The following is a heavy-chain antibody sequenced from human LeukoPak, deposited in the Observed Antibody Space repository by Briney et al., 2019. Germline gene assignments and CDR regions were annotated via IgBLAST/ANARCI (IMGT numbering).Heavy chain of an antibody. J-gene: IGHJ4*02. V-gene: IGHV4-4*02. CDR3: ARLSAAGRNYFAY. CDR1: GGSISSNNW. Sequence: SETLSLTCAVSGGSISSNNWWSWVRQPPGKGLEWIGEVYHGGSTNYNPSLKSRVTMSVDKSKNQLSLQLTSVTAADTAIYYCARLSAAGRNYFAYWGQGAQVTVSS. D-gene: IGHD6-13*01. CDR2: VYHGGST.